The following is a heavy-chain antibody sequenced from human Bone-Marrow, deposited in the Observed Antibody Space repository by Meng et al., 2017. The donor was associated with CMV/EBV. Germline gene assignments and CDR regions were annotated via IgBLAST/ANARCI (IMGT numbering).Heavy chain of an antibody. V-gene: IGHV3-30*04. CDR1: GFTFSSYA. D-gene: IGHD6-6*01. J-gene: IGHJ6*02. CDR2: ISYDEVKT. CDR3: ARVPYRSSSGEYFYYHGMDV. Sequence: GESLKISCAASGFTFSSYAMHWVRQAPGRGLEWVAVISYDEVKTYYADSMRGRFTISRDNSKNTLYLELTSPRPEDTAVYYCARVPYRSSSGEYFYYHGMDVWGQGTTVTVSS.